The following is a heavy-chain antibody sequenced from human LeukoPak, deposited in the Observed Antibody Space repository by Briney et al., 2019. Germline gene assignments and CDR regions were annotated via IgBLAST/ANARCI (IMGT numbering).Heavy chain of an antibody. CDR1: GFTFSSYS. CDR2: ISGSGGST. J-gene: IGHJ3*02. Sequence: GGSLRLSCAASGFTFSSYSMNWVRQAPGKGLEWVSAISGSGGSTYYADSVKGRFTISRDNSKNTLYLQMNSLRAEDTAVYYCANLYSSSSVDAFDIWGQGTMVTVSS. V-gene: IGHV3-23*01. D-gene: IGHD6-6*01. CDR3: ANLYSSSSVDAFDI.